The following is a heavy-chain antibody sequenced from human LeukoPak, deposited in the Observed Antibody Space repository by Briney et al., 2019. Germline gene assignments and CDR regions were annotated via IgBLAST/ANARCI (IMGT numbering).Heavy chain of an antibody. J-gene: IGHJ4*02. CDR3: AKVDDFWSGYYEKELDY. Sequence: GVSLRLSCAASGFTFSSYGMHWVRQAPGKGLEWVAFIRYDGSNKYYAESVKGRFTISRDNSKNTLYLQMNSVRAEDTAVYYCAKVDDFWSGYYEKELDYWGQGTLVTVSS. D-gene: IGHD3-3*01. CDR2: IRYDGSNK. CDR1: GFTFSSYG. V-gene: IGHV3-30*02.